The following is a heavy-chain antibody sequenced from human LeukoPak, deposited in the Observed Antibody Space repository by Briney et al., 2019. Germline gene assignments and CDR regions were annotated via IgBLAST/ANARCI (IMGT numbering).Heavy chain of an antibody. Sequence: GASVKVSCTASGYTFTGYYMHWVRQAPGQGLEWMGRIIPILGIANYAQKFQGRVTITADKSTSTAYMELSSLRSEDTAVYYCARGGIVGAANWFDPWGQGTLVTVSS. J-gene: IGHJ5*02. V-gene: IGHV1-69*04. D-gene: IGHD1-26*01. CDR2: IIPILGIA. CDR1: GYTFTGYY. CDR3: ARGGIVGAANWFDP.